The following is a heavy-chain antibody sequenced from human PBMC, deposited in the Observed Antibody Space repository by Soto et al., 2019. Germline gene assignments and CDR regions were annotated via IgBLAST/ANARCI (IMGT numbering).Heavy chain of an antibody. V-gene: IGHV3-23*01. CDR2: ITGSGIDA. CDR3: VFGTRGVVDTFYHY. D-gene: IGHD3-10*01. CDR1: GFVISSYA. J-gene: IGHJ4*02. Sequence: PGGSMRLSCAASGFVISSYAMNWARQAPGKGLEWVSGITGSGIDADYADSVRGRFIISRDNSKNTIYLQVNRLRVEDTAMYYCVFGTRGVVDTFYHYWGRGTMVTVSS.